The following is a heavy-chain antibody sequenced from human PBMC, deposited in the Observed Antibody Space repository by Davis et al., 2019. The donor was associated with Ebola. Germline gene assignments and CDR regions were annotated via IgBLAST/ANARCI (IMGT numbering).Heavy chain of an antibody. D-gene: IGHD3-3*01. CDR2: SRNKAKSYTT. V-gene: IGHV3-72*01. CDR3: TSSYDDFWSGFYD. J-gene: IGHJ4*02. CDR1: GFTLSDHY. Sequence: PGGSLRLSCAASGFTLSDHYMDWVRQAPGKGLEWVGRSRNKAKSYTTDYAASVKGRFTISRDDSRNTLFLQMNSLKIEDTAVYYCTSSYDDFWSGFYDWGQGTLVTVSS.